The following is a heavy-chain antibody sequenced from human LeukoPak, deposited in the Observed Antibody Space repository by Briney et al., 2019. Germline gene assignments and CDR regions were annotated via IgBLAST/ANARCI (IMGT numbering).Heavy chain of an antibody. Sequence: SETLSLTCTVSGGSISSYYWSWIRQPPGKGLEWIGYIYYSGSTYYNPSLKSRVTISVGTSKNQFSLKLSSVTAADTAVYYCARHPSGDSYDWGQGTLVTVSS. J-gene: IGHJ4*02. V-gene: IGHV4-59*04. CDR3: ARHPSGDSYD. D-gene: IGHD5-18*01. CDR2: IYYSGST. CDR1: GGSISSYY.